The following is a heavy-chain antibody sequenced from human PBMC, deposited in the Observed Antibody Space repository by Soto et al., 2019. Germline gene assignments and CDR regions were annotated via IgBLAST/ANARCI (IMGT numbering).Heavy chain of an antibody. CDR3: ARGGEDIVVVPAAIPTPEYYYYMEV. CDR1: GGSFSGYY. D-gene: IGHD2-2*01. J-gene: IGHJ6*03. Sequence: SETLSLTCAVYGGSFSGYYWSWIRQPPGKGLEWIGEINHSGSTNYNPSLKSRVTISVDTSKNQFSLKLSSVTAADTAVYYCARGGEDIVVVPAAIPTPEYYYYMEVWGKGTTVTVSS. CDR2: INHSGST. V-gene: IGHV4-34*01.